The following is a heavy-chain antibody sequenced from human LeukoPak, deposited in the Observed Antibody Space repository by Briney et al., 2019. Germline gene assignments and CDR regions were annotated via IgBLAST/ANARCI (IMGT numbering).Heavy chain of an antibody. CDR2: IYYSGSP. Sequence: PSETLSLTCTVTGCSINSYYRSCIPHPPGKGLEWIGYIYYSGSPNYNPSLKSPVTISVHTSKNQFSLRLSSVTAADTAVYYCARVTGYMTEDYFDYWGQGSLVTVSS. CDR1: GCSINSYY. J-gene: IGHJ4*02. D-gene: IGHD6-13*01. CDR3: ARVTGYMTEDYFDY. V-gene: IGHV4-59*01.